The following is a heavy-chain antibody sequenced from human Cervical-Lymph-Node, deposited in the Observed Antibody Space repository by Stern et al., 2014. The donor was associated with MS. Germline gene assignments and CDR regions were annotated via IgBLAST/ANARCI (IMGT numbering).Heavy chain of an antibody. D-gene: IGHD2-21*01. CDR1: GYTFTSFY. CDR3: ARDRDVDVIAASDF. V-gene: IGHV1-46*01. Sequence: VQLVESGAEEKKPGASVKVSCKASGYTFTSFYIHWVRQAPGQGLGGMGIINPSDGSTNYAQDFQGRVTLTRDTSTSTVYMELSSLRSEDTAMYYCARDRDVDVIAASDFWGQGTMVTVSS. J-gene: IGHJ3*01. CDR2: INPSDGST.